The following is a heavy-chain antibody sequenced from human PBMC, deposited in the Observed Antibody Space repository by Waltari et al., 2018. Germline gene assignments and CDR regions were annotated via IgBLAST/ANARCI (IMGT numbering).Heavy chain of an antibody. CDR3: ARGYDFWSGRSDAFDI. D-gene: IGHD3-3*01. Sequence: QVQLQESGPGLVKPSETLSLTCTVSGGSISSHYWSWIRQPPGKGLEWIGYIYYSGSTNYHPSLKSRVTISVDTSKNQFSLKLSSVTAADTAVYYCARGYDFWSGRSDAFDIWGQGTTVTVSS. CDR1: GGSISSHY. CDR2: IYYSGST. V-gene: IGHV4-59*11. J-gene: IGHJ3*02.